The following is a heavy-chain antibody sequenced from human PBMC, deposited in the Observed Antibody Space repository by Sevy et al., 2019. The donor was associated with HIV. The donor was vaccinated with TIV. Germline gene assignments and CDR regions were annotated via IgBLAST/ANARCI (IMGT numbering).Heavy chain of an antibody. J-gene: IGHJ3*02. CDR1: GFTFSSYA. Sequence: GGSLRLSCVGSGFTFSSYALHWVRQAPDKGLKWVAVISYDGSNKYYADSVKGRFTISGDNSKSTLYLQMNRLRADDTAVFYCARYPPQRAFDIWGQGTTVTVSS. V-gene: IGHV3-30*04. CDR3: ARYPPQRAFDI. CDR2: ISYDGSNK.